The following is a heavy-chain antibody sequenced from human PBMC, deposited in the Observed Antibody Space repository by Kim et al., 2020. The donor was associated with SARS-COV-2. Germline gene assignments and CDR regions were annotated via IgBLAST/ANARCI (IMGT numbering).Heavy chain of an antibody. Sequence: GGSLRLSCAASGFTFSSYGMRWVRQDPGKGLEWVAVISYDGSNKYYADSVKGRFTISRDNSKNTLYLQMNSLRAEDTAVYYCAKPTQREFDSLPDYGVRG. CDR2: ISYDGSNK. CDR1: GFTFSSYG. J-gene: IGHJ4*02. V-gene: IGHV3-30*18. CDR3: AKPTQREFDSLPDY. D-gene: IGHD3-9*01.